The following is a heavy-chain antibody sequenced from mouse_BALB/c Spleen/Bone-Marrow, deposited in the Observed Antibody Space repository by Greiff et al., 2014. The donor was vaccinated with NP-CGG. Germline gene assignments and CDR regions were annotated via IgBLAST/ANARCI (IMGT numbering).Heavy chain of an antibody. J-gene: IGHJ2*01. CDR3: ARLGIRSFDY. Sequence: VQLQQSGADLMKPGTSVKISCKATGYRFNSYWIEWVKQRPGHGLEWIGEILPGSGSTNFNEKFKGKATFTAYTSSNTAYMQISSLTSEDSAVYYCARLGIRSFDYWGQVTTLTVSS. CDR1: GYRFNSYW. D-gene: IGHD3-1*01. V-gene: IGHV1-9*01. CDR2: ILPGSGST.